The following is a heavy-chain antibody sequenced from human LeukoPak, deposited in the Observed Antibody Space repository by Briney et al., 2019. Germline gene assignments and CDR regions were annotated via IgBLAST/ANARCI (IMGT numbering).Heavy chain of an antibody. V-gene: IGHV3-23*01. CDR3: AKFMGSRVCDY. J-gene: IGHJ4*02. Sequence: GASLRLSCAASGFTFSSYAMSWDRQAPGKGLEWVSAISGSGGSTYYADSVKGRFTISRDNSKNTLYLQMNSLRAEDTAVYYCAKFMGSRVCDYWGQGTLVTVSS. CDR1: GFTFSSYA. D-gene: IGHD6-13*01. CDR2: ISGSGGST.